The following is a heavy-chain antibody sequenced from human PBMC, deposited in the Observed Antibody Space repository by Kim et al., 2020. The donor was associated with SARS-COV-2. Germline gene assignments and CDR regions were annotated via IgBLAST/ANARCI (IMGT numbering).Heavy chain of an antibody. CDR1: GGSISSYY. CDR3: ARVAYGDYASFDY. V-gene: IGHV4-59*01. J-gene: IGHJ4*02. CDR2: IYYSGST. Sequence: SETLSLTCTVSGGSISSYYWSWIRQPPGKGLEWIGYIYYSGSTNYNPSLKSRVTISVDTSKNQFSLKLSSVTAADTAVYYCARVAYGDYASFDYWGQGTLVTVSS. D-gene: IGHD4-17*01.